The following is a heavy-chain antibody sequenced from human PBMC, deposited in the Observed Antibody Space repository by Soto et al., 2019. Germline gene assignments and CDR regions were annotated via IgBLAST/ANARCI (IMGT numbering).Heavy chain of an antibody. CDR1: GFTFSAYS. J-gene: IGHJ6*02. Sequence: QVQLVESGGGVVQPGRSLRLSCAASGFTFSAYSMHWVRQAPGKGLEWVAVTPYDGNNQYYADSVKGRFTISRDNSKNTRYLQMNRLRPEDTAVYYCAKDSKYRAVAGDGMDVWGQGTTVTVSS. CDR2: TPYDGNNQ. CDR3: AKDSKYRAVAGDGMDV. D-gene: IGHD6-19*01. V-gene: IGHV3-30*18.